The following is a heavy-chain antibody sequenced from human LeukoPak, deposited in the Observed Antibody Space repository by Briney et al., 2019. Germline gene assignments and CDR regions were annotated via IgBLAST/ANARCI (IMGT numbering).Heavy chain of an antibody. CDR2: IYYSGST. V-gene: IGHV4-59*08. CDR3: ASYVTPDAFDI. D-gene: IGHD2-21*02. J-gene: IGHJ3*02. Sequence: SETLSLTCTVSGGSISSYYWSWIRQPPGKGLEWIGYIYYSGSTNYNPSLKSRVTISVDTSKNQSSLKLNSVTAADTAVYYCASYVTPDAFDIWGQGTMVTVSS. CDR1: GGSISSYY.